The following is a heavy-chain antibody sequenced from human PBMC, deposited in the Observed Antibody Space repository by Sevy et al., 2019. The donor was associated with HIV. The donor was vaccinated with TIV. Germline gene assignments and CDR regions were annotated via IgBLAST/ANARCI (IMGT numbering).Heavy chain of an antibody. D-gene: IGHD3-22*01. CDR1: GVSISSFY. Sequence: SETLSLTCTVSGVSISSFYWSWIRQPQGKGLEWIGNIYYSGSTNYNPSLKSRVTISVDTSKNQFSLKLSSVTAADTAVYYCARRYFYDSRGSTVFDYWGQGTLVTVSS. J-gene: IGHJ4*02. CDR2: IYYSGST. CDR3: ARRYFYDSRGSTVFDY. V-gene: IGHV4-59*13.